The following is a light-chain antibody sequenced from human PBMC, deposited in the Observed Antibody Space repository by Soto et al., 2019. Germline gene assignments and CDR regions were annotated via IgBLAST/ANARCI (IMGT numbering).Light chain of an antibody. CDR1: QSVSSSY. CDR3: QQYGSSPSVT. CDR2: GAS. V-gene: IGKV3-20*01. Sequence: VLTQPPATLSLSQRERATLSCRASQSVSSSYLAWYQQKPGQAPRLLIYGASSRATGIPDRFSGSGSGTDFTLTISRLEPEDFAVYYCQQYGSSPSVTFGQGTKVDIK. J-gene: IGKJ1*01.